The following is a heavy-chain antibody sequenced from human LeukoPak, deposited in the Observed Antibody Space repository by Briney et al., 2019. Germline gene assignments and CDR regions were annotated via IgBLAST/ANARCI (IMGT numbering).Heavy chain of an antibody. V-gene: IGHV5-51*01. D-gene: IGHD1-26*01. CDR2: IYPGDSDT. CDR3: ARPRVGASDAFDI. Sequence: GESLKTSCKGSGYSFTSYWIGWVRQMPGKGLEWMGIIYPGDSDTRYSPSFQGQVTISADKSVSTAYLQWSSLKASDTAMYYCARPRVGASDAFDIWGQGTMVTVSS. J-gene: IGHJ3*02. CDR1: GYSFTSYW.